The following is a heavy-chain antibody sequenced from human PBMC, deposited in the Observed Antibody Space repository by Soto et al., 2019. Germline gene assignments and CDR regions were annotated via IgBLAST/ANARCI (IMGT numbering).Heavy chain of an antibody. V-gene: IGHV4-59*08. CDR2: IYYSGST. CDR3: ARREVLLWFGAGWFDP. Sequence: SETLSLTCTVSGCSISSYYWSWIRQPPGKGLEWIGYIYYSGSTNYNPSLKSRVTISVDKSKNQFSLQLFSVTAADTAVYYCARREVLLWFGAGWFDPWGQGILVTVSS. J-gene: IGHJ5*02. D-gene: IGHD3-10*01. CDR1: GCSISSYY.